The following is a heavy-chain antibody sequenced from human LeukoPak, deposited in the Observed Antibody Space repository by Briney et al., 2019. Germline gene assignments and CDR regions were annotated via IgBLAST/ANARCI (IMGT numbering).Heavy chain of an antibody. CDR1: GGSISSYY. V-gene: IGHV4-59*01. D-gene: IGHD4-11*01. CDR2: IYYSGST. CDR3: ARDLGMAVIDY. J-gene: IGHJ4*02. Sequence: SETLSLTCTVSGGSISSYYWSWIRQPPGKGLEWIGYIYYSGSTNYNPSLKSRVTIPVDTSKNQFSLKLSSVTAADTAVYYCARDLGMAVIDYWGQGTLVTVSS.